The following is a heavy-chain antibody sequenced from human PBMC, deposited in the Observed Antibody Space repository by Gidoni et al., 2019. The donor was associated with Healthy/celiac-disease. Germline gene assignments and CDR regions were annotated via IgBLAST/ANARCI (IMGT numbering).Heavy chain of an antibody. CDR2: INPNSGGT. J-gene: IGHJ4*02. CDR1: GYTFTGYY. CDR3: ARDKEGDLIPSGVIFIGLFEY. D-gene: IGHD3-10*01. Sequence: QVQLVQSGAEVKKPGASVKVSCKASGYTFTGYYLPWVRQSPGQGLEWMGWINPNSGGTNYAQNFQGRVTLTRDTSITTAYMELNRLTSDDAAVYYCARDKEGDLIPSGVIFIGLFEYWGQGTLLTVSS. V-gene: IGHV1-2*02.